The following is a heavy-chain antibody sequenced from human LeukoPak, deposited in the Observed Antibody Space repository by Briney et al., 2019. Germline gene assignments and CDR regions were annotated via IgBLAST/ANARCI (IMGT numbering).Heavy chain of an antibody. CDR3: AREYSSSSGRTFDY. Sequence: SETLSLTCTVSGASIGSYYGNWIRKPAGRELEWIGRISTTGSTNYNPSLKSRLTMSVDTSKNQFSLRLSSVSAADTAVYYCAREYSSSSGRTFDYWGQGTLVTVSS. J-gene: IGHJ4*02. D-gene: IGHD6-6*01. V-gene: IGHV4-4*07. CDR2: ISTTGST. CDR1: GASIGSYY.